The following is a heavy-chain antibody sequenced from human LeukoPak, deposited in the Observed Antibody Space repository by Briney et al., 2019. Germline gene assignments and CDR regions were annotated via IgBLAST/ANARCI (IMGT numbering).Heavy chain of an antibody. CDR3: VRGDNRDQ. J-gene: IGHJ4*02. Sequence: GGSLRLSCAASGFTFSTYGMSWVRQAPGKGLEWVSSISKSSALKYYSESVRGRFTISRDNAENSLYLDMSNLGAEDTAAYFCVRGDNRDQWGQGTLVTVSS. CDR2: ISKSSALK. D-gene: IGHD2-2*01. V-gene: IGHV3-21*01. CDR1: GFTFSTYG.